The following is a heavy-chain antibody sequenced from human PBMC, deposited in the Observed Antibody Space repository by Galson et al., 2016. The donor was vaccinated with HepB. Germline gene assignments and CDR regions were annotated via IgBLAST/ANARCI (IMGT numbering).Heavy chain of an antibody. CDR2: IYSGGGT. D-gene: IGHD6-13*01. J-gene: IGHJ5*01. CDR3: ATKSGYSTTWYDY. Sequence: SLRLSCAASGFTVSSNYVSWVRQAPGKGLEWVSVIYSGGGTYYADSVKGRFTISRDNYKNTLFLQMDSLRAEDTAVYYCATKSGYSTTWYDYWGHGTLVTVSS. CDR1: GFTVSSNY. V-gene: IGHV3-66*01.